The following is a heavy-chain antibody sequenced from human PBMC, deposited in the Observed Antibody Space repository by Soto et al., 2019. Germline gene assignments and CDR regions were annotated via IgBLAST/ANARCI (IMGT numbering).Heavy chain of an antibody. Sequence: SETLSLTCTVSGGSVSSGSYYWSWIRQPPGKGLEWIGYIYYSGSTNYNPSLKSRVSISVDTSKNQFSLKLSSVTAADTAVYYCARDRGSYFPSAFDIWGQGTMVT. CDR1: GGSVSSGSYY. D-gene: IGHD1-26*01. J-gene: IGHJ3*02. V-gene: IGHV4-61*01. CDR3: ARDRGSYFPSAFDI. CDR2: IYYSGST.